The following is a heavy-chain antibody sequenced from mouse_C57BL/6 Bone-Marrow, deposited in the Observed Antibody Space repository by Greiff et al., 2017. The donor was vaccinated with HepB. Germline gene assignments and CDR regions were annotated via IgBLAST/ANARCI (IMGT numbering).Heavy chain of an antibody. J-gene: IGHJ2*01. CDR3: AIGGLMITTYFDY. V-gene: IGHV1-80*01. CDR1: GYAFSSYW. D-gene: IGHD2-4*01. CDR2: IYPGDGDT. Sequence: QVQLQQSGAELVKPGASVKISCKASGYAFSSYWMNWVKQRPGKGLEWIGQIYPGDGDTNYNGKFKGKATLTADKSSSTAYMQLSSLTSEDSAVYFCAIGGLMITTYFDYWGQGTTLTVSS.